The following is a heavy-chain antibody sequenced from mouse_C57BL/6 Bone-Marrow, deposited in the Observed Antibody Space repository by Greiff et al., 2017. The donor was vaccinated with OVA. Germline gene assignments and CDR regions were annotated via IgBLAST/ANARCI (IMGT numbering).Heavy chain of an antibody. Sequence: QVQLQQSGPELVKPGASVKISCKASGYAFSSSWMNWVKQRPGKGLEWIGRIYPGDGDTNYNGKFKGKATLTADKSSSTAYMQLSSLTSEDSAVYFCARGNYGPPWFAYWGQGTLVTVSA. CDR1: GYAFSSSW. D-gene: IGHD2-1*01. J-gene: IGHJ3*01. V-gene: IGHV1-82*01. CDR2: IYPGDGDT. CDR3: ARGNYGPPWFAY.